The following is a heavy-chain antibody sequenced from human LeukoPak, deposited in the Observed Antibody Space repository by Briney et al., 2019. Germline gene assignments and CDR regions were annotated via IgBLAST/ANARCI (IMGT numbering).Heavy chain of an antibody. D-gene: IGHD5-12*01. CDR1: GFTFSSYE. CDR3: ARGLRLNH. V-gene: IGHV3-48*03. J-gene: IGHJ5*02. CDR2: ISSGTTT. Sequence: GGSLRLSCAASGFTFSSYEVNSVRQAPGKGLEWVSYISSGTTTYYADSVKGRFTISRDNAKSSLYLQMNSLRAEDTAVYYCARGLRLNHWGQGTLVTVSS.